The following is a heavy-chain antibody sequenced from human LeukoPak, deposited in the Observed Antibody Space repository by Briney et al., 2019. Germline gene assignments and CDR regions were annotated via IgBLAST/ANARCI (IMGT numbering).Heavy chain of an antibody. D-gene: IGHD5-18*01. V-gene: IGHV4-34*01. Sequence: PGGSLRLSCAASGFTFSSYSMNWVRQAPGKGLEWIGEINHSGSTNYNPSLKSRVTISVDTSKNQFSLKLSSVTAADTAVYYCARGSSGYSYGLFDYWGQGTLVTVSS. CDR3: ARGSSGYSYGLFDY. CDR2: INHSGST. J-gene: IGHJ4*02. CDR1: GFTFSSYS.